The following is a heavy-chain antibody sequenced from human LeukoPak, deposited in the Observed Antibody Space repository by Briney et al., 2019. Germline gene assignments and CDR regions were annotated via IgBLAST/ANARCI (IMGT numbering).Heavy chain of an antibody. V-gene: IGHV3-23*01. Sequence: GGSLRLSCAASGFTFSSNAMTWVRQAPGQGLEWVSSISETSSYTFYADSVKGRFTISRDNTKNTLFLQMNSLRVEDTAMYYCAKASGQWLVYFDYWGQGTLVTVSS. CDR2: ISETSSYT. CDR3: AKASGQWLVYFDY. J-gene: IGHJ4*02. D-gene: IGHD6-19*01. CDR1: GFTFSSNA.